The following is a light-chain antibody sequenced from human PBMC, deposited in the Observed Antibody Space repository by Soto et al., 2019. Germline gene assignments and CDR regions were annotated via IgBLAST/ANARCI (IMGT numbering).Light chain of an antibody. J-gene: IGKJ4*02. V-gene: IGKV3-15*01. CDR2: GAS. Sequence: EIVMTQSPATLSVSPGERATLSCRASQSVTSNLAWYQQKPGQPPRRLIYGASTRATGIPARFSGSGSGTDFNLTISSLQSEDFAVYYCQQYNNWPLTVGGGTKVEIK. CDR1: QSVTSN. CDR3: QQYNNWPLT.